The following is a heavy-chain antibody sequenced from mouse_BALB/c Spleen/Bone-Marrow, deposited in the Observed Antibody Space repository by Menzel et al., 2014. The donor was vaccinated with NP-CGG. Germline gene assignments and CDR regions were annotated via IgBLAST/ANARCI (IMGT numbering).Heavy chain of an antibody. J-gene: IGHJ3*01. CDR3: ARWGQLGRHKALFAY. Sequence: VQLQQSGAELAKPGASVKMSCKASGYTFTSYWMHWVKQRPGQGLEWIGYINPTTGYTEYNQKFKDKATLTADKSSSRAYMQLSSLTSEDSTLYHCARWGQLGRHKALFAYWGQETLVSLS. CDR2: INPTTGYT. D-gene: IGHD3-2*01. V-gene: IGHV1-7*01. CDR1: GYTFTSYW.